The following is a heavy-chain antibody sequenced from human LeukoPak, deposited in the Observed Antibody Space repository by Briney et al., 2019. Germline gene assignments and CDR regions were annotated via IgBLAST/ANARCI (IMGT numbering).Heavy chain of an antibody. CDR2: IYYRGIT. Sequence: SETLSLTCTVSGGSISSSSYYWGWIRQPPGKGLEWIGSIYYRGITYYNPSLKGRVTISVDTSKNQFSLKLSSVTAADTAVYYCARVVYDSSTYPKSYFDFWGQGTLVTVSS. D-gene: IGHD3-22*01. CDR3: ARVVYDSSTYPKSYFDF. V-gene: IGHV4-39*07. CDR1: GGSISSSSYY. J-gene: IGHJ4*02.